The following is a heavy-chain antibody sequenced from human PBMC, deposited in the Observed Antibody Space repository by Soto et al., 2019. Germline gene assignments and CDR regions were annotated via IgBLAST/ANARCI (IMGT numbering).Heavy chain of an antibody. CDR3: AKSPLGRGFGTGTPVVPGLDY. CDR2: ISGSGGST. V-gene: IGHV3-23*01. J-gene: IGHJ4*02. D-gene: IGHD1-1*01. CDR1: GFTFSNYP. Sequence: EVQLLDSGGDLVQPGGSLRLSCAASGFTFSNYPMSWVRQSPGKGLEWVSAISGSGGSTYYADSVKGRFTISRDNFKNTLYRQMNSLSAEDTAVYDCAKSPLGRGFGTGTPVVPGLDYWGQGTLVTVAS.